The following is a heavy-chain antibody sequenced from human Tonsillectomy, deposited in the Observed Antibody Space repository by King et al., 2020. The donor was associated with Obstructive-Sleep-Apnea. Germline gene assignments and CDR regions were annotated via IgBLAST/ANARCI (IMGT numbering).Heavy chain of an antibody. CDR1: GFTFSDSY. CDR2: ISNSGSTT. V-gene: IGHV3-11*01. J-gene: IGHJ4*02. D-gene: IGHD6-19*01. CDR3: ARCSLSSGWSDY. Sequence: VQLVESGGGLVKPGGSLRLSFTASGFTFSDSYMSWIRHAPGKGLEWIAYISNSGSTTYYADSVKGRFTISRDNAQNSLYFQMNSLRVEDTAVYYGARCSLSSGWSDYWGQGTLVTVSS.